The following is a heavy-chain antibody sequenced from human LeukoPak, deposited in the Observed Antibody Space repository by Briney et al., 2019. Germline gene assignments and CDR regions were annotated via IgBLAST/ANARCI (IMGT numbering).Heavy chain of an antibody. V-gene: IGHV1-3*01. J-gene: IGHJ4*02. CDR3: ARGHSYGPGPTPD. D-gene: IGHD5-18*01. Sequence: ASVKVSCKASGYTFTSYAMHWVRQAPGQRLEWMGWINAGNGNTKYSQKFQGRVTITRDTSASTAYMELSSLRSDDTAVYYCARGHSYGPGPTPDWGQGTLVTVSS. CDR1: GYTFTSYA. CDR2: INAGNGNT.